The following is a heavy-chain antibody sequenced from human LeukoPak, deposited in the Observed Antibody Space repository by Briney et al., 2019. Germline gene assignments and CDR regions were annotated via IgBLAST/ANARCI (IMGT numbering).Heavy chain of an antibody. CDR1: GFTLSNFW. V-gene: IGHV3-74*01. CDR2: MNGDGSAI. Sequence: GGSLRLSCEASGFTLSNFWMHWVRQAPGKGLVWVSRMNGDGSAISHADSVKGRFSISRDNAKNTLYLQMNSLRAEDTAVYYCARDLATKGDYWGQGTLVTVSS. J-gene: IGHJ4*02. D-gene: IGHD1-26*01. CDR3: ARDLATKGDY.